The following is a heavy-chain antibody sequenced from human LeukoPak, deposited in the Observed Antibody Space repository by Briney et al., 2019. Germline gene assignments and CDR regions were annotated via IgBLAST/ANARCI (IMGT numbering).Heavy chain of an antibody. Sequence: GRSLRLSCAASGFTFSSYGMHWVRQAPGKGLEWVAVIWYDGSNKYYADSVKGRFTISRVNSKNTLYLQMNSLRAEDTAVYYCARCSGGSCYSGDYWGQGTLVTVSS. CDR2: IWYDGSNK. V-gene: IGHV3-33*01. D-gene: IGHD2-15*01. CDR3: ARCSGGSCYSGDY. J-gene: IGHJ4*02. CDR1: GFTFSSYG.